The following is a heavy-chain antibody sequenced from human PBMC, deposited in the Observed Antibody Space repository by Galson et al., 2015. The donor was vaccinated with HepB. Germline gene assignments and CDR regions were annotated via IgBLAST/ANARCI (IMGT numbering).Heavy chain of an antibody. J-gene: IGHJ4*02. CDR2: ISGSGGST. D-gene: IGHD3-10*01. Sequence: SLRLSCAASGFTFSSYAMSWVRQAPGKGLEWVSAISGSGGSTYYAGSVKGRFTISRDNSKNTLYLQMNSLRAEDTAVYYCAKASPGDYGSGSYYNGFDYWGQGTLVTVSS. CDR3: AKASPGDYGSGSYYNGFDY. CDR1: GFTFSSYA. V-gene: IGHV3-23*01.